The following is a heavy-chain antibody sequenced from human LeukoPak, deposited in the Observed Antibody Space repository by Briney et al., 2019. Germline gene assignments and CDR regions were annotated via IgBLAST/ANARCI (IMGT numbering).Heavy chain of an antibody. V-gene: IGHV3-66*01. Sequence: GGSLRLSCAASGFTFGDHAMSWVRQAPGKGLEWVSVIYSGGSTYYADSVKGRFTISRDNSKNALYLQMNSLRAEDTGVYYCASRWLNDINCSGGSCYGPLDYRGQGTLVTVSS. J-gene: IGHJ4*02. CDR3: ASRWLNDINCSGGSCYGPLDY. CDR1: GFTFGDHA. CDR2: IYSGGST. D-gene: IGHD2-15*01.